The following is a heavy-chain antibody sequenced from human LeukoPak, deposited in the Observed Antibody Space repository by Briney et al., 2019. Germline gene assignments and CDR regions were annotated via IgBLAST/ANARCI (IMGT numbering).Heavy chain of an antibody. CDR1: GFTFSNYG. CDR2: ISSDETNI. Sequence: PGRSLTLSCATSGFTFSNYGMHWVRQAPGKGLEWVAVISSDETNIRYGDSVRGRFTVSRDNAKNTVYLQMNGLGADDTAVYYCAKDPYRVVFATGNYLDPWGQGTLVTVSS. V-gene: IGHV3-30*18. CDR3: AKDPYRVVFATGNYLDP. J-gene: IGHJ5*02. D-gene: IGHD2-15*01.